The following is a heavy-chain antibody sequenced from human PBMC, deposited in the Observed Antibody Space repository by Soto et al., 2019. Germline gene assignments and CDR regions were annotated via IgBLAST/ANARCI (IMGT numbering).Heavy chain of an antibody. CDR1: GGSISSYY. CDR3: ARVKVREGYYYGMDV. Sequence: PSETLSLTCTVSGGSISSYYWSWIRQPPGKGLEWIGYIYYSGSTNYNPSLKSRVTISVDTSKNQFSLKLSSVTAADTAVYYCARVKVREGYYYGMDVWGQGTTVTVSS. CDR2: IYYSGST. J-gene: IGHJ6*02. V-gene: IGHV4-59*01.